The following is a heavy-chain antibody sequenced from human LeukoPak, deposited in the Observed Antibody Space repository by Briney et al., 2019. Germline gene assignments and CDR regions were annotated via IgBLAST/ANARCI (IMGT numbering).Heavy chain of an antibody. V-gene: IGHV6-1*01. J-gene: IGHJ5*02. CDR3: ARDRGTTVTMWGYWFDP. Sequence: SQTLSLTCALSGDIVSSNSAAWNWIRQSPSRGLEWLGRTYYRSKLYNDYAVSVKSRITINPDTSKNQFSLQLNSVTPEDTAVYYCARDRGTTVTMWGYWFDPWGQGTLVTVSS. D-gene: IGHD4-17*01. CDR2: TYYRSKLYN. CDR1: GDIVSSNSAA.